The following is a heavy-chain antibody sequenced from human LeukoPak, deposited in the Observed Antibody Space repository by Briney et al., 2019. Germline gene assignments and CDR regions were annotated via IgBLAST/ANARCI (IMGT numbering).Heavy chain of an antibody. V-gene: IGHV3-23*01. CDR1: GFTFSSYA. CDR3: AKGQTWASVYFDS. J-gene: IGHJ4*02. D-gene: IGHD7-27*01. Sequence: PGGSLRLSCAASGFTFSSYAMSWVRQAPGKGLEYMSAISSSGDDTLYADSVKGWFTISRDNFKNTLYLQMNSLRAEDTAVYYCAKGQTWASVYFDSWGQGTLVTVSS. CDR2: ISSSGDDT.